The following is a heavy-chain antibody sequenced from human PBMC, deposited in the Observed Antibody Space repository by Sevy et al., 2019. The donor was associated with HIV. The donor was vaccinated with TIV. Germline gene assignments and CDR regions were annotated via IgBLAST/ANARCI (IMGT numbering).Heavy chain of an antibody. D-gene: IGHD3-22*01. Sequence: GGSLRLSCAASGFTFDDYAMHWVRQAPGKGLEWVSGISWNSGSIGYADSVKGRFTISRDNAKNSLYLQMNSLRARDTALYYCAKGPYYYDSSGYDNWFDPWGQGTLVTVSS. J-gene: IGHJ5*02. CDR3: AKGPYYYDSSGYDNWFDP. V-gene: IGHV3-9*01. CDR1: GFTFDDYA. CDR2: ISWNSGSI.